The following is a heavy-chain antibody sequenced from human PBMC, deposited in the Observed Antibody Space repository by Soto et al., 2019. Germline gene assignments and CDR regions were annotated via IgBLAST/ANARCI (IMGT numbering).Heavy chain of an antibody. CDR3: ARREIQGPIDY. CDR1: GYSISSSNW. J-gene: IGHJ4*02. V-gene: IGHV4-28*01. D-gene: IGHD1-26*01. Sequence: QVQLQESGPGLVKPSDTLSLTCAVAGYSISSSNWWGWIRQHPGKGLEWIGYIYYSGTTYYNPSLKSRVTMSVDTSKNQFSLKLTSVTAVDTAVYYCARREIQGPIDYWGQGTLVTVSS. CDR2: IYYSGTT.